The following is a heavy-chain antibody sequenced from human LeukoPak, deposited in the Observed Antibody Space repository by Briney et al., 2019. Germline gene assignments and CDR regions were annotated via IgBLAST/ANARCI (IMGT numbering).Heavy chain of an antibody. CDR3: ARDPTMNRPLLAFDI. V-gene: IGHV3-48*01. J-gene: IGHJ3*02. CDR1: GFTFSSYS. D-gene: IGHD3-22*01. CDR2: ISSSSSTI. Sequence: GGSLRLSCAASGFTFSSYSMNWVRQAPGKGLEWVSYISSSSSTIYYADSVKGRFTISRDNAKNSLYLQMNSLRAEDTAVYYCARDPTMNRPLLAFDIWGQGTMVTVSS.